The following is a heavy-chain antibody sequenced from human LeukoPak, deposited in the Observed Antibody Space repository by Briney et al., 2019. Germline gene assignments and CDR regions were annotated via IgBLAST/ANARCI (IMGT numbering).Heavy chain of an antibody. CDR3: ARDWGTLTDGFDI. CDR1: GDNVSSNRAS. CDR2: TYYRSKWYN. Sequence: SQTLSLTCGISGDNVSSNRASWNWVRQPPSRGLEWLGRTYYRSKWYNDYAISVRSRITINPDTSKNQFSLQLNSVTPEDTAVYYCARDWGTLTDGFDIWGQGTMVIVSS. D-gene: IGHD3-16*01. V-gene: IGHV6-1*01. J-gene: IGHJ3*02.